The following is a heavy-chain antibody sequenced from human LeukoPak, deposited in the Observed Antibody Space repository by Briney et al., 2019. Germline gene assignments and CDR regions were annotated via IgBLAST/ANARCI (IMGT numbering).Heavy chain of an antibody. D-gene: IGHD2-2*01. Sequence: ASVTVSCKASGYTFTGYYMHWVRQAPGQGLEWMGWINPNSGGTNYAQKFQGRVTMTRDTSISTAYMELSRLRSDDTAVYYCARARCSSTSCSFAVDYWGQGTLVTVSS. CDR2: INPNSGGT. J-gene: IGHJ4*02. CDR1: GYTFTGYY. CDR3: ARARCSSTSCSFAVDY. V-gene: IGHV1-2*02.